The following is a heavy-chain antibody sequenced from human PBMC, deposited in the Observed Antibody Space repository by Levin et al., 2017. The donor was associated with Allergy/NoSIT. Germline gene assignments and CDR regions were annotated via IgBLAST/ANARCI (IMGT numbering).Heavy chain of an antibody. CDR1: GGSFSGYY. CDR2: INHSGST. V-gene: IGHV4-34*01. Sequence: PSETLSLTCAVYGGSFSGYYWSWIRQPPGKGLEWIGEINHSGSTNYNPSLKSRVTISVDTSKNQFSLKLSSVTAADTAVYYCARASYDYIWGSYRYLAPGCLFDYWGQGTLVTVSS. D-gene: IGHD3-16*02. CDR3: ARASYDYIWGSYRYLAPGCLFDY. J-gene: IGHJ4*02.